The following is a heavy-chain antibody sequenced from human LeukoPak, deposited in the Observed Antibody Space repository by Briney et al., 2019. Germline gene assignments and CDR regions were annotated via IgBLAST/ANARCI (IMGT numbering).Heavy chain of an antibody. V-gene: IGHV1-2*02. J-gene: IGHJ5*02. CDR3: AHYDLKGWFDP. Sequence: ASVKVSCKASGYTFTGYYMHWVRQAPGRGLEWMGWIHPNSGGTNYAQKFQGRVTMTRDTSISTASMELSSLKPDDTAVYYCAHYDLKGWFDPWGQGTLVTVSS. D-gene: IGHD3-3*01. CDR1: GYTFTGYY. CDR2: IHPNSGGT.